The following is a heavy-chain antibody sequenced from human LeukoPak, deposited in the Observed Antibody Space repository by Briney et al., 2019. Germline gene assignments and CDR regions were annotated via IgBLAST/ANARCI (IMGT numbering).Heavy chain of an antibody. CDR1: GGSISSSNW. CDR3: ARADEQWLVPSWFDP. D-gene: IGHD6-19*01. CDR2: IYHSGST. V-gene: IGHV4-4*02. Sequence: SETLSLTCAVSGGSISSSNWWSWVRQPPGKGLEWIGEIYHSGSTNYNPSLKSRVTISVDKSKNQFSLKLSSVTAADTAVYYCARADEQWLVPSWFDPWGQGTLVTVSS. J-gene: IGHJ5*02.